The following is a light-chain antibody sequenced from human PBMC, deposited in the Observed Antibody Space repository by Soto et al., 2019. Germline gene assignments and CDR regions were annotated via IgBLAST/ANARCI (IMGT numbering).Light chain of an antibody. CDR1: SSDVGGYNY. CDR2: DVS. CDR3: SSYTSGSTVV. J-gene: IGLJ2*01. V-gene: IGLV2-14*01. Sequence: QSVLTQPASVSGSPGQSITISCTGTSSDVGGYNYVSWYQQYPGKAPKLMIYDVSNRPSGVSNRFSGSKSGNTASLTISGLQAEDEADYYCSSYTSGSTVVFGGGTKVTVL.